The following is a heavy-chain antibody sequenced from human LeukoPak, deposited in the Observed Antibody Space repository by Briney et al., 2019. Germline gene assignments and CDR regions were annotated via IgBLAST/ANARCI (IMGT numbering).Heavy chain of an antibody. V-gene: IGHV3-15*01. Sequence: GGSLRLSCAPAAVTLISVWMKCVRRAPGKGLEWVGRIKSKTDGGTAEHAAPVKGRFIISRDDSKNMLYLQMNSLNSDDTGVYYCATALREVGLWGQGTLVTVPS. J-gene: IGHJ4*02. D-gene: IGHD1-26*01. CDR2: IKSKTDGGTA. CDR1: AVTLISVW. CDR3: ATALREVGL.